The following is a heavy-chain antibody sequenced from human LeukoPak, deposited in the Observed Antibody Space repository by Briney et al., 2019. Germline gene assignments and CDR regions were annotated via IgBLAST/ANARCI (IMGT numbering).Heavy chain of an antibody. V-gene: IGHV4-34*01. CDR1: GPSFVGYY. CDR2: INLNGDT. Sequence: PTQCLSLACSVHGPSFVGYYCGWIRPPPGKRREWSGEINLNGDTTYNPYIESRVTVSVDTSKNQSSLKVTSVTGRDTSVYYCARGPAGSSPYWGQGTPVTVSS. D-gene: IGHD3-10*01. J-gene: IGHJ4*02. CDR3: ARGPAGSSPY.